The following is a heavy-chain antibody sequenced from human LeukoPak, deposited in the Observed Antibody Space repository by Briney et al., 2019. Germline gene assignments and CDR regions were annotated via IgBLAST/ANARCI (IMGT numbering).Heavy chain of an antibody. CDR2: IKQDGSEE. CDR1: GFTFSPYW. CDR3: GGGAGWLADY. Sequence: PGGSLRLSCAASGFTFSPYWMNWFRQAPGKGLEWVAIIKQDGSEELYDGSVEGRFTISRDSGKNSLYLQMNGLRAEDMAVYYCGGGAGWLADYWGQGALVT. D-gene: IGHD2-15*01. V-gene: IGHV3-7*01. J-gene: IGHJ4*02.